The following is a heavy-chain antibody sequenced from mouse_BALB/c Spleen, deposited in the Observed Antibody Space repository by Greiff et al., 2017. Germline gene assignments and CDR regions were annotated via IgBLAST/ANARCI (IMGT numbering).Heavy chain of an antibody. CDR2: IYPGDGDT. CDR1: GYAFSSYW. V-gene: IGHV1-80*01. D-gene: IGHD2-3*01. Sequence: QVQLKESGAELVRPGSSVKISCKASGYAFSSYWMNWVKQRPGQGLEWIGQIYPGDGDTNYNGKFKGKATLTADKSSSTAYMQLSSLTSEDSAVYFCARENDGYYTWFAYWGQGTLVTVSA. J-gene: IGHJ3*01. CDR3: ARENDGYYTWFAY.